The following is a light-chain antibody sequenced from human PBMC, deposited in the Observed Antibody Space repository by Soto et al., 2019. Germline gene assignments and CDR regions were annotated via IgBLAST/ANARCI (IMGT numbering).Light chain of an antibody. CDR1: QGISNY. CDR3: QKYNSATLT. Sequence: DIQMTQSPSSLSASVGDRVTITCRASQGISNYVAWYQQKPGKVPKLLIYVASTLQSGVPSRFSGSGSGTECALTISSLQPEDVATYYCQKYNSATLTFGGGTKVEIK. V-gene: IGKV1-27*01. J-gene: IGKJ4*01. CDR2: VAS.